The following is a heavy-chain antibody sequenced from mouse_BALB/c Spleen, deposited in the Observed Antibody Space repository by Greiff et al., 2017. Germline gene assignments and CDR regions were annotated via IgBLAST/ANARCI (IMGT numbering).Heavy chain of an antibody. CDR2: ISYSGST. V-gene: IGHV3-2*02. CDR3: ARKDYRYGWFAY. D-gene: IGHD2-14*01. Sequence: EVKLQESGPGLVKPSQSLSLTCTVTGYSITSDYAWNWIRQFPGNTLEWMGYISYSGSTSYNPSLKSRISITRDTSKNQFFLQLNSVTTEDTATYYCARKDYRYGWFAYWGQGTLVTVSA. CDR1: GYSITSDYA. J-gene: IGHJ3*01.